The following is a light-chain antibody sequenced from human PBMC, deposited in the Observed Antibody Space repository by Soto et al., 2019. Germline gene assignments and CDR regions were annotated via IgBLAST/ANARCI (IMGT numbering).Light chain of an antibody. V-gene: IGLV2-14*01. Sequence: QSALTQPASVSGSPGQSITISCTGTSSDVGGYNYVYWYQQHPGKAPKLMIYDDSNRPSGVSNRFSVSKSGNTASLTISGLQAEDEADYYCSSYTSSSTLMVFGTGTKVTVL. J-gene: IGLJ1*01. CDR2: DDS. CDR3: SSYTSSSTLMV. CDR1: SSDVGGYNY.